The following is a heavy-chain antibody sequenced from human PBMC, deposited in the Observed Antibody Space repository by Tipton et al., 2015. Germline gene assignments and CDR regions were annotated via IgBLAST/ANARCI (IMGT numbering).Heavy chain of an antibody. Sequence: TLSLTCAVSGGSLSSVNWWTWVRQPPGKGLEGFGQIYHSAHATYNPSLQSRVSMSVDTSKDHFSLSLTSVTAADTAVYYCAREGDYNFWSGNNWVDPWGQGTLVTVSS. D-gene: IGHD3-3*01. CDR1: GGSLSSVNW. J-gene: IGHJ5*02. V-gene: IGHV4-4*02. CDR3: AREGDYNFWSGNNWVDP. CDR2: IYHSAHA.